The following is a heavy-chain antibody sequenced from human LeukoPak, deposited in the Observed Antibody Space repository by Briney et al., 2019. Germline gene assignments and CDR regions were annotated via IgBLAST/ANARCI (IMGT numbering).Heavy chain of an antibody. J-gene: IGHJ4*02. CDR3: AKDGSGSYYSND. D-gene: IGHD3-10*01. Sequence: GGSLRLSCAASGFTFSSYAMSWVRQAPGKGLEWVSAISGSGGSTYYADSVKGRFTISRDNSKNTLYLQMNSLRAEDTAVYYYAKDGSGSYYSNDWGQGTLVTVSS. CDR1: GFTFSSYA. V-gene: IGHV3-23*01. CDR2: ISGSGGST.